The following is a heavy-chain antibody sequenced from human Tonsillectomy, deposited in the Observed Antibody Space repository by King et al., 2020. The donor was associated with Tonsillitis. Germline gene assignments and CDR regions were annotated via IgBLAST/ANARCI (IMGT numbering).Heavy chain of an antibody. V-gene: IGHV3-23*04. J-gene: IGHJ4*02. Sequence: DVQLVESGGGLVQPGGSLRLSCAASGFIFSSYAMTWVRQAPGKGLEWVSAISGGGDTSIYYADSVKGRFTISRDNSKNTLYLHMNNLRAEDTAVYFCAKDPLYGSGIYLVNWGQGTLVTVSS. D-gene: IGHD3-10*01. CDR2: ISGGGDTSI. CDR3: AKDPLYGSGIYLVN. CDR1: GFIFSSYA.